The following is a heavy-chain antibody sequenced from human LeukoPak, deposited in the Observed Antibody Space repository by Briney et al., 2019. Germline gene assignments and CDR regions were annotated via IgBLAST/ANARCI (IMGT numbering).Heavy chain of an antibody. CDR1: GYSFTDYY. CDR3: VRANFLYCSSTTCLFDY. V-gene: IGHV1-2*02. CDR2: INPNDGDT. Sequence: ASVKVSCKASGYSFTDYYMHWVRQAPGQGFEWMGWINPNDGDTNYAQKFQGRVTMTRDTSISTAHMEVSRLRSDDTAVYYCVRANFLYCSSTTCLFDYWGQGTLVTVSS. J-gene: IGHJ4*02. D-gene: IGHD2-2*01.